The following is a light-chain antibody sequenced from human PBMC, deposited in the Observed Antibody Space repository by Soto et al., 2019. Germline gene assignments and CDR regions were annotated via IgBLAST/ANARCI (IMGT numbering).Light chain of an antibody. J-gene: IGKJ5*01. Sequence: EIVLTQSPATLSLSPGERATLSCRASQSVSSYLAWYQQKPGQSPRLLIYDVSIRATGVPARFSATGSETDFTLNISGLESEDFAVYFCKQDNNWPISFGQGTRLEIK. CDR2: DVS. CDR3: KQDNNWPIS. V-gene: IGKV3-11*01. CDR1: QSVSSY.